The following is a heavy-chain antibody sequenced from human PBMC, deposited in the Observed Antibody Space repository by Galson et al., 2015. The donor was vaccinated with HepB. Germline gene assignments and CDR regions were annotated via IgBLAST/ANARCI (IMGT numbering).Heavy chain of an antibody. CDR2: IDWDDDK. D-gene: IGHD6-19*01. CDR1: GFSLSTSGVA. Sequence: PALVKPTQTLTLTCTFSGFSLSTSGVAVGWIRQPPGKALEWLALIDWDDDKYYSTSLKTRLTISKDTSKNQVVLTMTNMDPVDTATYYCARIRRSGWYGFYYYYGMDVWGQGTTVTVSS. CDR3: ARIRRSGWYGFYYYYGMDV. V-gene: IGHV2-70*01. J-gene: IGHJ6*02.